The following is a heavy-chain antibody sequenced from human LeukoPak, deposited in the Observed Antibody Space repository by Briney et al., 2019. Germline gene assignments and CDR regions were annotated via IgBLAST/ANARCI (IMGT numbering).Heavy chain of an antibody. V-gene: IGHV1-8*01. D-gene: IGHD5-12*01. J-gene: IGHJ4*02. Sequence: ASVKVSCKASGYTFTSYDINWVRQATGQGLEWMGWMNPNSGNTGYAQKFQGRVTMTRNTSISTAYMELSSLRSEDTAVYYCARGILVATGNDYWGRGTLVTVSS. CDR1: GYTFTSYD. CDR3: ARGILVATGNDY. CDR2: MNPNSGNT.